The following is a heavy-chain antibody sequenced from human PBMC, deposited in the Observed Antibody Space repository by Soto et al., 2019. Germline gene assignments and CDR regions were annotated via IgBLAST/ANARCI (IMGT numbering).Heavy chain of an antibody. CDR3: ARDGDPGYSFWSGPLGGGRFDP. CDR1: GGTFGNTA. CDR2: IVPLFGTA. D-gene: IGHD3-3*01. J-gene: IGHJ5*02. Sequence: QVPLVQSGAEVKEPGSSVNVSCKTSGGTFGNTAVTWVRQVPGQGLEWIGGIVPLFGTANYAQKFRGRVMITADESTXXAYMDLSSLRSDDTAIYYCARDGDPGYSFWSGPLGGGRFDPWGQGTLVTVSS. V-gene: IGHV1-69*12.